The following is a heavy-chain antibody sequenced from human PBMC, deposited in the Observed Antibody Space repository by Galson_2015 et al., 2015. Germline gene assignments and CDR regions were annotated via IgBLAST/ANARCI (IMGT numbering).Heavy chain of an antibody. D-gene: IGHD2-15*01. V-gene: IGHV1-3*01. CDR1: GYTFTSYA. J-gene: IGHJ4*02. Sequence: SVKVSCKASGYTFTSYAMHWVRQAPGQRLEWMGWINAGNGNTQYSQKFQGRVTITRDTSASTAYMELSSLRSEDTAVYYCARGYCSGGSCPTPSSDEEFDYWGQGTLVTVSS. CDR3: ARGYCSGGSCPTPSSDEEFDY. CDR2: INAGNGNT.